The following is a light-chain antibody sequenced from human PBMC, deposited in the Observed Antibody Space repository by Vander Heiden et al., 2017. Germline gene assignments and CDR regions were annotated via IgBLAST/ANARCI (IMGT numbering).Light chain of an antibody. CDR3: QAWDSSTAV. CDR2: QDS. J-gene: IGLJ2*01. V-gene: IGLV3-1*01. Sequence: SSELLQQRSVSVSPGQTASITCSGAKTGVQSACWSTQKPGQSPVLVIYQDSQRPARSPGRFSAAHSGNPATLTIYGTQAMDEADYYCQAWDSSTAVFGGGTKLTVL. CDR1: KTGVQS.